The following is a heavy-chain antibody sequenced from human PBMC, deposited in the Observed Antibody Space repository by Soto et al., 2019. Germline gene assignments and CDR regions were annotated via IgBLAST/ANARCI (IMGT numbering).Heavy chain of an antibody. J-gene: IGHJ6*02. CDR2: IHSDGRT. CDR1: GFTVSRNY. CDR3: ARDQFFGSASSNNRYSYFYGMDV. D-gene: IGHD3-10*01. Sequence: EVQLVETGGGLIQLGGSLRLSCAASGFTVSRNYMTWVRQAPGKGLEWVSYIHSDGRTYYAESVKDRFTISRDNSKSTLYLHMDSLRVEDTAIYYCARDQFFGSASSNNRYSYFYGMDVWGQGTTVTVSS. V-gene: IGHV3-53*02.